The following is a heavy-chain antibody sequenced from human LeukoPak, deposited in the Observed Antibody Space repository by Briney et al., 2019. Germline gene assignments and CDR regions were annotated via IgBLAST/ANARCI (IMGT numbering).Heavy chain of an antibody. CDR1: GYTFTGYY. V-gene: IGHV1-2*02. CDR2: INPNSGGT. D-gene: IGHD2-2*01. CDR3: ARDPIVVVPAAIAFYYYYYMDV. J-gene: IGHJ6*03. Sequence: GASVKVSCKASGYTFTGYYMHWVRQAPGQGLEWMGWINPNSGGTNYAQKFQGRVTMTRDTSISTAYMELSRLRSDDTAVYYCARDPIVVVPAAIAFYYYYYMDVWGKGTTVTVSS.